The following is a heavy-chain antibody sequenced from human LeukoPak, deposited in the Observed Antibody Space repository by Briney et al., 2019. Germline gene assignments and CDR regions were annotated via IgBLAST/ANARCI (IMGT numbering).Heavy chain of an antibody. V-gene: IGHV4-39*07. CDR2: INHSGST. J-gene: IGHJ6*03. D-gene: IGHD3-3*02. CDR1: GGSINSGTYY. CDR3: ARGYKDFWSGYHTIYYYYYYMDV. Sequence: SQTLSLTCTVSGGSINSGTYYWSWIRQPPGKGLEWLGEINHSGSTNYNPSLKSRVTISVNTSKNQFSLKLSSVTAADTAVYYCARGYKDFWSGYHTIYYYYYYMDVWGKGTTVTVSS.